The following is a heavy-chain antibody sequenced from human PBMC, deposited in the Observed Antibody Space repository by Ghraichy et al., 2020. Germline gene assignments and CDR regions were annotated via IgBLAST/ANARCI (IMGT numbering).Heavy chain of an antibody. CDR3: ARFWSGYYTLYNAHYYYGIDV. CDR1: GGSISSFY. Sequence: SQTLSLTCTVSGGSISSFYWTWIRQPPGKGLEWIGDLYYSATTNYNPSLKSRVTISADTPNNHFSLKLTSVTAADTAVYYCARFWSGYYTLYNAHYYYGIDVWGQGTTVTVS. J-gene: IGHJ6*02. V-gene: IGHV4-59*01. D-gene: IGHD3-3*01. CDR2: LYYSATT.